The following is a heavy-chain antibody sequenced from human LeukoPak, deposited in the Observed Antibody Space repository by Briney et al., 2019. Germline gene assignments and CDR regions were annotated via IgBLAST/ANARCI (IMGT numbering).Heavy chain of an antibody. CDR2: ISAYNGNT. V-gene: IGHV1-18*04. D-gene: IGHD5-12*01. J-gene: IGHJ4*02. Sequence: ASVKVSCKASGYTFTSYGISWVRQAPGQGLEWMGSISAYNGNTNYAQKLKGRVTMTTDTSTSTAYMELRSLRSDDTAVYYCARGAWGYTDYDSDYWGQGTLVTVSS. CDR1: GYTFTSYG. CDR3: ARGAWGYTDYDSDY.